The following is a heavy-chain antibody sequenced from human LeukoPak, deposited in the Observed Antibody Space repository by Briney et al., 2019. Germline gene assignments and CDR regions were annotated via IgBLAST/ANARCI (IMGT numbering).Heavy chain of an antibody. CDR1: EFDFSSHA. CDR3: ARDGSSWEFDY. D-gene: IGHD6-13*01. Sequence: PGGSLRLSCAASEFDFSSHAMTWVRQAPGKGLEWVSAISISGSKTYYADSVKGRFTISRDNSKNTLYLQMNSLRAEDTAVYYCARDGSSWEFDYWGQGTLVTVSS. CDR2: ISISGSKT. J-gene: IGHJ4*02. V-gene: IGHV3-23*01.